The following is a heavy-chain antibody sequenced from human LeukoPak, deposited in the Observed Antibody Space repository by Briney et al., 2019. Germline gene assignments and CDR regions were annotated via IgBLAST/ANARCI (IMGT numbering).Heavy chain of an antibody. V-gene: IGHV4-39*01. CDR1: GGSISTSSFY. CDR2: VSYSGRT. Sequence: SETLSLTCTFSGGSISTSSFYWGWIRQPPGKGLEWIGTVSYSGRTYYNPSLQSRVTISVDTSKSQFSLKLSSVTATDTAVYYCARPKTGRSSLGWFDPWGQGTLVTVSS. J-gene: IGHJ5*02. CDR3: ARPKTGRSSLGWFDP. D-gene: IGHD6-13*01.